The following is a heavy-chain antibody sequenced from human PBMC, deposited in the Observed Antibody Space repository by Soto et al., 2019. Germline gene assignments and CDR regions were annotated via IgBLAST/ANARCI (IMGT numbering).Heavy chain of an antibody. CDR2: IHPDGGHT. J-gene: IGHJ4*02. CDR1: GYTFTNYY. V-gene: IGHV1-46*01. CDR3: ARGDNDY. Sequence: ASVKVSCKASGYTFTNYYVQWVRQAPGQGLEWLGVIHPDGGHTTYSQKFHDRVTMTRDTFTSTVYMELSSLRSEDTAVYYCARGDNDYWGQGTLVTVSS.